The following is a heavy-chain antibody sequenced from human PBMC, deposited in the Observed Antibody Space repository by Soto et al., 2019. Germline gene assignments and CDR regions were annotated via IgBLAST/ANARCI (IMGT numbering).Heavy chain of an antibody. CDR1: GFSFDDYA. Sequence: GGSLRLSCAASGFSFDDYAIHWVRQAPGKGLERVSGINWNSGSIGYADSVKGRFTISRDNAKTSLYLQMNSLRVEDTALYYFAKDRGSGSYAANYYYYGMDVWGQGTTVTVSS. D-gene: IGHD3-10*01. CDR2: INWNSGSI. V-gene: IGHV3-9*01. CDR3: AKDRGSGSYAANYYYYGMDV. J-gene: IGHJ6*02.